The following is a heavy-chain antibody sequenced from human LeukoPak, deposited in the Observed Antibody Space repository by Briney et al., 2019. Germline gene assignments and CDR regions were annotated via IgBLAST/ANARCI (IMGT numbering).Heavy chain of an antibody. J-gene: IGHJ6*03. D-gene: IGHD2-2*01. CDR2: ISGGST. CDR1: GFTVSSNE. CDR3: AKGSYCCSSSSCPQYYYYMDV. V-gene: IGHV3-38-3*01. Sequence: GGSLRLSCAASGFTVSSNEMSWVRQAPGKGLEWVSSISGGSTYYADSRKGRFTISRDNSKNTLHLQMNSLRAEDTAVYYCAKGSYCCSSSSCPQYYYYMDVWGKGTTVTVSS.